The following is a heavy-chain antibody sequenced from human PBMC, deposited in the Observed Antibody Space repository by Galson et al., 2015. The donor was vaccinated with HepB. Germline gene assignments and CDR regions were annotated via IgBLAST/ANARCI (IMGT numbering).Heavy chain of an antibody. D-gene: IGHD3-22*01. CDR3: ARQKSFDSSGCCGMDA. CDR2: IYPADSDT. Sequence: QSGAEVKKPGESLKISCKGSGYSFTDYWIGWVRQMPGKGLEWMGLIYPADSDTRYSPSFQGQVTISADKSITTAYLQWSSLKASDTAMYYCARQKSFDSSGCCGMDAWGQGTTVTVSS. J-gene: IGHJ6*02. V-gene: IGHV5-51*01. CDR1: GYSFTDYW.